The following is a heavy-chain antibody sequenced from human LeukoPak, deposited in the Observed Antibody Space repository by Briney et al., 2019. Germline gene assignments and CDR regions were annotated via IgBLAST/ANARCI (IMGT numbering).Heavy chain of an antibody. Sequence: ASVKVSCKASGYTFTSYGISWVRQAPGEGVEWMGWISAYNGNTNYAQQLQGRVTMTTDTSTSTAYMELRSLRSDDTAVYYCARDQGGRLFGVVPRHSFDIWGQGTMVTVS. V-gene: IGHV1-18*01. J-gene: IGHJ3*02. CDR1: GYTFTSYG. D-gene: IGHD3-3*01. CDR3: ARDQGGRLFGVVPRHSFDI. CDR2: ISAYNGNT.